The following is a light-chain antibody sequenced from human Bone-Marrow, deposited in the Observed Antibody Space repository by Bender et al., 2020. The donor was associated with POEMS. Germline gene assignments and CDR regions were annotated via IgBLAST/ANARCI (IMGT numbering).Light chain of an antibody. CDR3: VAWDASLNGWV. Sequence: SYVLTQPPSVSVAPGQTARISCGGNNIAGRSVQWYQQKPGRAPLLVVSDDSDRPSGIPERFSGSKSGTSASLAITGLQSDDEAIYFCVAWDASLNGWVFGGGTKLTVL. J-gene: IGLJ3*02. CDR2: DDS. V-gene: IGLV3-21*02. CDR1: NIAGRS.